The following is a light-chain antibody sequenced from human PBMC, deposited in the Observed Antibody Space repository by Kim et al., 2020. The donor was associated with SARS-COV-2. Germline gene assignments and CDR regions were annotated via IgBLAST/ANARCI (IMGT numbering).Light chain of an antibody. V-gene: IGLV4-69*01. CDR2: LNYGGSH. J-gene: IGLJ3*02. Sequence: ASVKVTCTMSSGHSRYAIAWHQQQQEKGPRFLMKLNYGGSHTKGDGIPDRFSGSSSGAERYLTISSLQSEDEADYYCQTWDTGIRVFGGGTQLTVL. CDR1: SGHSRYA. CDR3: QTWDTGIRV.